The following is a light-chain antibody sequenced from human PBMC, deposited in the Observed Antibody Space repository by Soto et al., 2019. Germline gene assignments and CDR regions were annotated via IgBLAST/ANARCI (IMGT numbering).Light chain of an antibody. Sequence: EFVLTQSPGTLSLSPGEGATLSCRASQSVISSHLAWYQQKPGQAPRLLIYDASTRATGIPDRFSGSGSGTDFSLTISSLEPEDFAVYYCQQYGSSPQTFGQGTKVDIK. CDR1: QSVISSH. V-gene: IGKV3-20*01. CDR3: QQYGSSPQT. J-gene: IGKJ1*01. CDR2: DAS.